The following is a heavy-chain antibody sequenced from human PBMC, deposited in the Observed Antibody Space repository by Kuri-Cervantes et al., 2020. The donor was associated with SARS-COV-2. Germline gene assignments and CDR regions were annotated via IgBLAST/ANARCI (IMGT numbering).Heavy chain of an antibody. V-gene: IGHV4-34*01. CDR1: GGSFSGYY. Sequence: SETLSLTCAVYGGSFSGYYWSWIRQPPGKGLEWIGEINHSGSTNYNPSLKSRVTISVDTSKNQFPLKLSSVTAADTAVYYCARDPRYLARGGGFDYWGQGTLVTVSS. D-gene: IGHD1-14*01. CDR2: INHSGST. CDR3: ARDPRYLARGGGFDY. J-gene: IGHJ4*02.